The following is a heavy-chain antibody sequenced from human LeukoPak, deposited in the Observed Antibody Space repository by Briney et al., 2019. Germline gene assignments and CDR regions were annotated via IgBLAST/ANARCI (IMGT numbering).Heavy chain of an antibody. D-gene: IGHD2-21*02. Sequence: ASVKVSCKASGYTFTSYYMHWVRQAPGQGLEWMGMINPSGGSTSYAQKFQGRVTMTRDMSTSTVYMELSSLRSEDTAVYYCARGVVVTAISSHDAFDIWGQGTMVTVSS. CDR1: GYTFTSYY. CDR2: INPSGGST. V-gene: IGHV1-46*01. J-gene: IGHJ3*02. CDR3: ARGVVVTAISSHDAFDI.